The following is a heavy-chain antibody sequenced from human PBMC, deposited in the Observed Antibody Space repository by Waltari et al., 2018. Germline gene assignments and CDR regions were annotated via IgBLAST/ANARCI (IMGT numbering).Heavy chain of an antibody. J-gene: IGHJ2*01. Sequence: QVQLVQSGAEVKKPGASVKVSCKASGYTFTGYYMHWVRQAPGQGFEWMGRINPNSGGTNYAQKFQGRVTMTRDTSISTAYMELSRLRSDDTAVYYCAREGGTTVVPPNWYFDLWGRGTLVTVSS. CDR3: AREGGTTVVPPNWYFDL. CDR2: INPNSGGT. D-gene: IGHD4-17*01. V-gene: IGHV1-2*06. CDR1: GYTFTGYY.